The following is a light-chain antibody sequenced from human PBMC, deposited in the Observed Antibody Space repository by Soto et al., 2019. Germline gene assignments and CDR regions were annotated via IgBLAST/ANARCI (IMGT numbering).Light chain of an antibody. CDR2: GAS. V-gene: IGKV3-20*01. J-gene: IGKJ1*01. Sequence: EIVMTQSPATLSVSPGERATLSCRASQSVSSNLAWYQQKPGQAPRLLIYGASSRATGIPDRFSGSGSGTDFTLTISRLEPEDFAVYYCQQYGSSPVTFGQGTK. CDR3: QQYGSSPVT. CDR1: QSVSSN.